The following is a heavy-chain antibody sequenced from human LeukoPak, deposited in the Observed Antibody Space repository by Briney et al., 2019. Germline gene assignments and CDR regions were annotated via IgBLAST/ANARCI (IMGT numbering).Heavy chain of an antibody. D-gene: IGHD1-26*01. J-gene: IGHJ4*02. CDR1: GITFSRYW. V-gene: IGHV3-74*01. CDR2: INSDGSST. CDR3: ATSSSRY. Sequence: GGSLRLSCAASGITFSRYWMHWVGQAPGKGLVWVSRINSDGSSTNYADSVKGRFTISRDNAKNTLYLQMNSLRAEDTAVYYCATSSSRYWGQGTLVTVSS.